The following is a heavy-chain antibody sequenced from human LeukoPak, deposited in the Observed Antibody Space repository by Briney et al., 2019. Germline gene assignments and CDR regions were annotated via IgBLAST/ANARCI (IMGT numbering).Heavy chain of an antibody. D-gene: IGHD3-9*01. J-gene: IGHJ4*02. CDR3: ARFQYDILTGYYPNYFDY. CDR2: ISSSGNHT. V-gene: IGHV3-21*05. Sequence: GGSLRLSCAASGFTFSSYSMNWVRQAPGKGLEWVSYISSSGNHTNYADSVKGRFTTSKDNSRNSLFLQMNSLRAEDTAMYYCARFQYDILTGYYPNYFDYWGQGTLVTVSS. CDR1: GFTFSSYS.